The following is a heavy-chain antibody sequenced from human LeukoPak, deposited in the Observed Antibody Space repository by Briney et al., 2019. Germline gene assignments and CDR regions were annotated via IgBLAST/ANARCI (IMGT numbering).Heavy chain of an antibody. CDR1: GGSISSYY. J-gene: IGHJ6*02. CDR2: IYYSGST. CDR3: ARDLLTPLGHYYGMDV. V-gene: IGHV4-59*01. Sequence: PSETLSPTCTVSGGSISSYYWSWIREPPGKGLEWIGYIYYSGSTNYNPSLKSRVTISVDTSKNQFSLKLSSVTAADTAVYYCARDLLTPLGHYYGMDVWGQGTTVTVSS. D-gene: IGHD2-21*01.